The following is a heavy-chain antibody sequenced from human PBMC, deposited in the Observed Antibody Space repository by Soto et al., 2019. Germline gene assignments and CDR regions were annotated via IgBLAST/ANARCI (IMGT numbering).Heavy chain of an antibody. CDR3: ARYCSGGSCCSGVDY. V-gene: IGHV3-33*01. J-gene: IGHJ4*02. D-gene: IGHD2-15*01. Sequence: QVQLVESGGGVVQPGRSLRLSCAASGFTFSSYGMHWVRQAPGKGLEWVAVIWYDGSNKHYADPVKGRFSISRDNSKNTLYLQMNSLRAEDTAVYYCARYCSGGSCCSGVDYWGQGTLVTVSS. CDR2: IWYDGSNK. CDR1: GFTFSSYG.